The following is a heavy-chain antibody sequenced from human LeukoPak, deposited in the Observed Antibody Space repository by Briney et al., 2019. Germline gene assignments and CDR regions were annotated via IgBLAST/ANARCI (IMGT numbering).Heavy chain of an antibody. D-gene: IGHD3-16*02. J-gene: IGHJ5*02. CDR2: INHSGST. V-gene: IGHV4-34*01. CDR3: ARGLTVYDYIWGSYRSRSWFDP. Sequence: SETLSLTCAVYGGTFSGYSWSWIRQPPGKGLEWVGAINHSGSTNYNPSLKSRVTISVDTSKNQFSLKLSSVTAADTAVYYCARGLTVYDYIWGSYRSRSWFDPWGQGTLVTVSS. CDR1: GGTFSGYS.